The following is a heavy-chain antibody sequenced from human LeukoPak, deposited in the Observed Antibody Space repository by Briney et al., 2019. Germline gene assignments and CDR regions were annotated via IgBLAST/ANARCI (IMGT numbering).Heavy chain of an antibody. CDR1: GYSISSGYY. CDR3: ARKSDFDNYHAFDI. CDR2: IYHSGST. Sequence: SETLSLTCTVSGYSISSGYYWGWIRQPPGKGLEWIGSIYHSGSTYYNPSLKSRDTISVDTSKNQFSLKLSSVTAADTAVYYCARKSDFDNYHAFDIWGQGTMVTVSS. J-gene: IGHJ3*02. D-gene: IGHD4-17*01. V-gene: IGHV4-38-2*02.